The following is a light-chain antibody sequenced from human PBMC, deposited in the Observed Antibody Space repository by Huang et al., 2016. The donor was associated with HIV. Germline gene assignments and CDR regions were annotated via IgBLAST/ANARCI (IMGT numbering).Light chain of an antibody. V-gene: IGKV3-20*01. Sequence: EIILTQSPATLSLSPGERATLSCRDSQSVSGSNLAWYQQKLGQAPRLLIYGASTRATGIPDRCSASGSGTDFTITISRLEPEDFAVYYCQHYGTWFTFGQGTEIDIK. CDR2: GAS. CDR1: QSVSGSN. CDR3: QHYGTWFT. J-gene: IGKJ2*01.